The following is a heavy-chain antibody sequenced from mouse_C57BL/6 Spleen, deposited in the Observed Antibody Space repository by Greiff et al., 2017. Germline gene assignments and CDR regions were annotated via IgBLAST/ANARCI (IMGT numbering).Heavy chain of an antibody. CDR3: ARVVDYDFYFDY. D-gene: IGHD2-4*01. CDR1: GYTFTSYW. CDR2: IHPNSGST. Sequence: QVQLQQPGAELVKPGASVKLSCKASGYTFTSYWMHWVKQRPGQGLEWIGMIHPNSGSTNYNEKFKSKATLTVDKSSSTAYMQLSSLTSEDSAVYYCARVVDYDFYFDYGGQGTTLTVSS. J-gene: IGHJ2*01. V-gene: IGHV1-64*01.